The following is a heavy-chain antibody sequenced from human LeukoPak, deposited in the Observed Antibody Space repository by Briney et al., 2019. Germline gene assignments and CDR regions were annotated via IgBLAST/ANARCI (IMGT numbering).Heavy chain of an antibody. CDR2: VYSGGST. Sequence: AGGSLRLSCAASGFTVSSNYMSWVRQVPGKGLEWVSVVYSGGSTYYADSVKGRFTISRDNSKNTLYLQMNSLRAEDTAVYYCAKDLYYYDSSPPFDYWGQGTLVTVSS. D-gene: IGHD3-22*01. V-gene: IGHV3-66*01. CDR3: AKDLYYYDSSPPFDY. J-gene: IGHJ4*02. CDR1: GFTVSSNY.